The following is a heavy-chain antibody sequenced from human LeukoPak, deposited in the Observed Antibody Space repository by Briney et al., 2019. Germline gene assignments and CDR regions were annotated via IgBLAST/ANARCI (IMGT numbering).Heavy chain of an antibody. CDR2: IWYDGSNK. J-gene: IGHJ4*02. V-gene: IGHV3-33*01. CDR1: GFTFSSYG. Sequence: PGGSLRLSCAASGFTFSSYGMHWVRQAPGKGLEWVAVIWYDGSNKYYADSVKGRFTISRDNSKNTLYLQMNSLRDEDTAVYYCARAEITSGSLDFWGQGTLVTVSS. D-gene: IGHD1-26*01. CDR3: ARAEITSGSLDF.